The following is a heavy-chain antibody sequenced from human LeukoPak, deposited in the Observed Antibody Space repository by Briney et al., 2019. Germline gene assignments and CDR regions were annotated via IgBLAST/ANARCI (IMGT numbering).Heavy chain of an antibody. Sequence: PGGSLRLSCAASGFTFSTYDMHWVRQAPGKGLEWVAVISYDGNNKYYTDSVKGRFTISRDNSRNTLYLQMNSLRAEDTAVYYCARDRSIHFYGMDVWGQGTTVTVSS. CDR2: ISYDGNNK. J-gene: IGHJ6*02. CDR3: ARDRSIHFYGMDV. D-gene: IGHD6-6*01. V-gene: IGHV3-30*03. CDR1: GFTFSTYD.